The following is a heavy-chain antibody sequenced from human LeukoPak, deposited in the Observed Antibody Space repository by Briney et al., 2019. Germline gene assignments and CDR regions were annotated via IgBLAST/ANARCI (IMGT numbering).Heavy chain of an antibody. V-gene: IGHV1-3*01. Sequence: GASVKVSCKASGYTFTSYAMHWVRQAPGQRLEWMGWINAGNGNTKYSQKFQGRVTITRDTSASTAYMELSSLRSEDTAVYYCARASMVRGGNWFDPWGQGTLVTVSS. D-gene: IGHD3-10*01. CDR2: INAGNGNT. CDR3: ARASMVRGGNWFDP. J-gene: IGHJ5*02. CDR1: GYTFTSYA.